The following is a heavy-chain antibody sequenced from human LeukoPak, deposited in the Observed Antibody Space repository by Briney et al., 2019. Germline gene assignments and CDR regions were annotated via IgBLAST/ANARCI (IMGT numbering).Heavy chain of an antibody. CDR2: ISWISGSI. V-gene: IGHV3-9*01. D-gene: IGHD3-10*01. CDR1: GFTFDDYA. Sequence: PGRSLRLSCAASGFTFDDYAMHWVRQAPGKGLEWVSGISWISGSIGYADSVKGRFTISRDNAKNSLYLQMNSLRAEDAALYYCAKDYGSGSRSPIFDYWGQGTLVTVSS. J-gene: IGHJ4*02. CDR3: AKDYGSGSRSPIFDY.